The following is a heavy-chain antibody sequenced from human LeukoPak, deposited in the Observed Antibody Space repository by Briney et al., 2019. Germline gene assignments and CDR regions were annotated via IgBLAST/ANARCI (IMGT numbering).Heavy chain of an antibody. D-gene: IGHD6-19*01. Sequence: TGGSLRLSCAASGFTFKSYAMSWVRQAPGKGLEWVSGISGSGDSTYYADSVKGRFTISRDNSKNTLYLQMNSLRAEDTALYYCAKGHLAVVSGGERGLVSVSS. CDR3: AKGHLAVVS. CDR1: GFTFKSYA. V-gene: IGHV3-23*01. J-gene: IGHJ4*02. CDR2: ISGSGDST.